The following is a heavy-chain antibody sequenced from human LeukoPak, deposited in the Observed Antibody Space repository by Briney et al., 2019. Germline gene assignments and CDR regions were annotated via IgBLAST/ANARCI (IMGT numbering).Heavy chain of an antibody. J-gene: IGHJ4*02. Sequence: GGSLRLSCAASGFTFSSHGMHWVRQAPGKGLEWVAVIWYDGSNKYYADSVKGRFTISRDNSKNTLYLQMNSLRAEDTAVYYCARVMAVTVTTVDYWGQGTLVTVSS. CDR3: ARVMAVTVTTVDY. CDR1: GFTFSSHG. D-gene: IGHD4-17*01. V-gene: IGHV3-33*01. CDR2: IWYDGSNK.